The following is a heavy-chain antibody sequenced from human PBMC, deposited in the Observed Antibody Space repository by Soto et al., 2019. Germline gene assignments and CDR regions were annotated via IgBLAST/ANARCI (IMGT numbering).Heavy chain of an antibody. D-gene: IGHD6-19*01. V-gene: IGHV3-74*01. J-gene: IGHJ4*02. Sequence: EVQLVESGGGLVQPGGSLRLSCAASGFTFSSYWMHWVCQAPGKGLVWVSRINSDGSSTSYADSVKGRFTISRDNAKNTLYLQMNSLRAEDTAVYYCAREEGSGCPGDYWGQGTLVTVSS. CDR3: AREEGSGCPGDY. CDR1: GFTFSSYW. CDR2: INSDGSST.